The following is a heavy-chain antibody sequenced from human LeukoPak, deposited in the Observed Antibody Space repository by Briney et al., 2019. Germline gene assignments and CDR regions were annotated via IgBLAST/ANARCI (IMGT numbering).Heavy chain of an antibody. CDR3: ARVKRELLWFGELLVYFDY. J-gene: IGHJ4*02. CDR2: IYTSGST. V-gene: IGHV4-61*02. D-gene: IGHD3-10*01. CDR1: GGSISSGSYY. Sequence: PSETLSLTCTVSGGSISSGSYYWSWIRQPAGKGLEWIGRIYTSGSTNYNPSPKSRVTISVDTSKNQFSQKLSSVTAADTAVYYCARVKRELLWFGELLVYFDYWGQGTLVTVSS.